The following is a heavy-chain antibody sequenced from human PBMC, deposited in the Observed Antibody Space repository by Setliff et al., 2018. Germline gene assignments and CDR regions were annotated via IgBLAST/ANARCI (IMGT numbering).Heavy chain of an antibody. CDR1: GFTFGDYY. V-gene: IGHV3-11*01. D-gene: IGHD3-10*01. CDR3: AKNGFGVVALGVNNWFDP. J-gene: IGHJ5*02. Sequence: PGGSLRLSCSASGFTFGDYYMSWIRQAPGKGLEWVSYISRGGNTIYYADSVKGRFTISRDNSKNTLYLQMNSLRVEDTAVYYCAKNGFGVVALGVNNWFDPWGQGTLVTVSS. CDR2: ISRGGNTI.